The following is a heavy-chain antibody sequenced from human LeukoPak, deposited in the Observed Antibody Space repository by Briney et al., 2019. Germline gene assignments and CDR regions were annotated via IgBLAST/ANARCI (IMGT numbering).Heavy chain of an antibody. CDR3: ARSRLGMGLDY. J-gene: IGHJ4*02. CDR1: GGSISSGSYY. V-gene: IGHV4-61*02. CDR2: IYTSGGT. D-gene: IGHD7-27*01. Sequence: SQTLSLTCTVSGGSISSGSYYWSWIRQPAGKGLEWIGRIYTSGGTNYNPSLKSRVTISVDTSKNQFSLKLSSVTTADTAVYYCARSRLGMGLDYWGQGTLVTVSS.